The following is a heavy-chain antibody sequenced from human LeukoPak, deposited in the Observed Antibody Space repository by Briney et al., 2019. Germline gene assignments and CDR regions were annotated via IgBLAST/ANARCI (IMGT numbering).Heavy chain of an antibody. Sequence: PSETLSLTCTVSGGSISSYYWSWIRQPAGKGLEWIGRIYTSGSTNYNPSLKSRVTMSVDTSKNQFSLKLSSVTAADTAVYYCARTYSGSYHERSYYFDYWGQGTLVTVSS. CDR2: IYTSGST. CDR3: ARTYSGSYHERSYYFDY. V-gene: IGHV4-4*07. D-gene: IGHD1-26*01. J-gene: IGHJ4*02. CDR1: GGSISSYY.